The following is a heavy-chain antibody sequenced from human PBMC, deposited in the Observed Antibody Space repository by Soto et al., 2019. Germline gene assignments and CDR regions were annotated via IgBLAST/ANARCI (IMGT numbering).Heavy chain of an antibody. CDR1: GFTFSSYA. J-gene: IGHJ3*02. Sequence: GGSLRLSCAASGFTFSSYAMSWVRQAPGKGLEWVSAISGSGGSTYFADSVKGRFTISRDNSKNTLYLQMNSLRAEDTAIYYCANGNRGTYYLGFDIWGQGTMVTVSS. V-gene: IGHV3-23*01. D-gene: IGHD3-10*01. CDR2: ISGSGGST. CDR3: ANGNRGTYYLGFDI.